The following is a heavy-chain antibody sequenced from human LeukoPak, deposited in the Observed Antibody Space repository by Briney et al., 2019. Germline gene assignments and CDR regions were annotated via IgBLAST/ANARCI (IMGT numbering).Heavy chain of an antibody. CDR2: ISYDGSNK. V-gene: IGHV3-30-3*01. Sequence: PGRSLRLSCAASGFAFSSYAMHWVRQAPGKGLEWVAVISYDGSNKYYADSVKGRFTISRDNSKNTLYLQMNSLRAEDTAVYYCARDPYDFWSGFYGVLDYWGQGALVTVSS. J-gene: IGHJ4*02. CDR3: ARDPYDFWSGFYGVLDY. D-gene: IGHD3-3*01. CDR1: GFAFSSYA.